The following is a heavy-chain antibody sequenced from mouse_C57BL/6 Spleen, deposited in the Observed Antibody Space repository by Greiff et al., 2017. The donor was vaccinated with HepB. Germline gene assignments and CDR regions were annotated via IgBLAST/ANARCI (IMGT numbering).Heavy chain of an antibody. J-gene: IGHJ3*01. CDR3: TIYYGSSLAWFAY. Sequence: VQLQQSGAELVRPGASVKLSCTASGFNIKDDYMHWVKQRPEQGLEWIGWIDPENGDTEYASKFQGKATITADTSSNTAYLQLSSLTSEDTAVYYCTIYYGSSLAWFAYWGQGTLVTVSA. D-gene: IGHD1-1*01. V-gene: IGHV14-4*01. CDR1: GFNIKDDY. CDR2: IDPENGDT.